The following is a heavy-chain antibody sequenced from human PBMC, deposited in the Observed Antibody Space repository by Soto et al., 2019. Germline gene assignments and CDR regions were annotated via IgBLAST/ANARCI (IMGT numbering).Heavy chain of an antibody. CDR3: WGGAYCGGDCYSSSY. D-gene: IGHD2-21*02. V-gene: IGHV4-4*02. CDR2: IYHSGST. J-gene: IGHJ4*02. Sequence: QVQLQESGPGLVKPSGTLSLTCAVSGGSISSSNWWSWVRQPPGKGLEWIGEIYHSGSTNYNPSLKSRVTIAVDKSKNQFSLKLSSVTAADTAVYYCWGGAYCGGDCYSSSYWGQGTLVTVSS. CDR1: GGSISSSNW.